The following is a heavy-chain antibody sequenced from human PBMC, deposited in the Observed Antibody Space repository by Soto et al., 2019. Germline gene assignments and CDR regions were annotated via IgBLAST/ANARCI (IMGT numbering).Heavy chain of an antibody. D-gene: IGHD2-15*01. CDR2: ISSGSNTI. CDR3: ARDRGYCSVGSCFGNAFDI. V-gene: IGHV3-48*01. CDR1: GFTFSTYS. Sequence: GGSLRLSCAASGFTFSTYSMNWVRQAPGKGLEWVSYISSGSNTIYHADSVKGRFTISRDNAKNSLYLQMNSLRAEDTAVYYCARDRGYCSVGSCFGNAFDIWGQGTMVTVSS. J-gene: IGHJ3*02.